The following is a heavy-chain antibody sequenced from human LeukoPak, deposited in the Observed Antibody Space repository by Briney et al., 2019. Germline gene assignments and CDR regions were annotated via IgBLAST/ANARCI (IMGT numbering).Heavy chain of an antibody. V-gene: IGHV3-23*01. CDR1: GFTFSTYA. CDR2: ISGSGDST. Sequence: GGSLRLSCAASGFTFSTYAMSWVRQAPGKGLEWVSAISGSGDSTYYADSVKGRFTISRDNSKNTLYLQMNSLRAEGTAVYYCAKGQVGWYYFTMDVWGQGTTVTVSS. CDR3: AKGQVGWYYFTMDV. D-gene: IGHD6-19*01. J-gene: IGHJ6*02.